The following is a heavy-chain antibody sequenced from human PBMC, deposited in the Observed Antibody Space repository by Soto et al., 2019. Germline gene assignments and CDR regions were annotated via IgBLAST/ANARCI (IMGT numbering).Heavy chain of an antibody. J-gene: IGHJ4*02. CDR2: IKRKTDGGTA. CDR3: ATPTFTSGRSDF. Sequence: EVQLVESGGDLVTPGGSLRLSCAASGFIFSNAWMTWVRQAPGKALEWVGHIKRKTDGGTADYAPPVKGRFTISRDDSKNMLYLQMNSLKAEDTALYYCATPTFTSGRSDFWGQRTLVTVSS. CDR1: GFIFSNAW. V-gene: IGHV3-15*05. D-gene: IGHD3-10*01.